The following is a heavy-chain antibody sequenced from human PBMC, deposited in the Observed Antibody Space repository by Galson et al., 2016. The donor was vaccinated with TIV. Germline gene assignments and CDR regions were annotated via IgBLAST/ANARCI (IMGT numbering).Heavy chain of an antibody. D-gene: IGHD2-2*02. V-gene: IGHV3-11*01. Sequence: SLRLSCAASGFPINDYAMHWVRQAPGRGLEWISYIGSSGRIIYYADSVKGRFTISRDNAKSSLYLQMNSLRVEDTAVYYCARDCSNTNCYTDPIYFDSWGQGALVTVSS. CDR2: IGSSGRII. J-gene: IGHJ4*02. CDR3: ARDCSNTNCYTDPIYFDS. CDR1: GFPINDYA.